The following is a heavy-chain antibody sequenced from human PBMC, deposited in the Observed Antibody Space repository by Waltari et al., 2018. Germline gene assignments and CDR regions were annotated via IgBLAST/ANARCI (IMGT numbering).Heavy chain of an antibody. CDR2: IYTSGST. CDR1: GGSISSGSYY. Sequence: QVQLQESGPGLVKPSETLSLPCSVSGGSISSGSYYWTWIRQPAGKGLEWIGRIYTSGSTNYNPPLRSRLTISVDTSNNQFSLKLSSVTAADTAVYYCARDPPQLADAFDIWGQGTMVTVSS. J-gene: IGHJ3*02. D-gene: IGHD3-10*01. CDR3: ARDPPQLADAFDI. V-gene: IGHV4-61*02.